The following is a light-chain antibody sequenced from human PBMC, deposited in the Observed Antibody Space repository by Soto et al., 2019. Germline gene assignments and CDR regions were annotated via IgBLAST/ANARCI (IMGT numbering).Light chain of an antibody. V-gene: IGLV2-14*01. Sequence: QSVLTQPASVSGSPGQSISISCTGTSNDIGIYNYVSWYQQYPGKAPKLMIYEVNNRLSGVSNRFSGSKSGNTASLTISGLQAEDEAYYYCSSYTSTSTVFGGGTNLTVL. CDR3: SSYTSTSTV. J-gene: IGLJ2*01. CDR2: EVN. CDR1: SNDIGIYNY.